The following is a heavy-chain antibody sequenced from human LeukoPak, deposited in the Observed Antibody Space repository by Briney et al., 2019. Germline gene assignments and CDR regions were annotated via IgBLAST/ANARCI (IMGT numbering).Heavy chain of an antibody. Sequence: PGGSLRLSCSASGFTFSYYPMHWVRQAPGKGLEYVSGISNKGGSTYYADSVKGRFTISRDNSKNTLHLQMSSLRADDTAVYYCVKSGTWADFDSWGQGTLVTVSS. J-gene: IGHJ4*02. V-gene: IGHV3-64D*09. D-gene: IGHD1-26*01. CDR2: ISNKGGST. CDR1: GFTFSYYP. CDR3: VKSGTWADFDS.